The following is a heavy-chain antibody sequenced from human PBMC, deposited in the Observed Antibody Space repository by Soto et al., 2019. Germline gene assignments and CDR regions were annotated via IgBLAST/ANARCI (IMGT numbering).Heavy chain of an antibody. CDR1: GYTFTGYY. D-gene: IGHD6-13*01. CDR2: INPNSGGT. CDR3: ARSIAAAGTRLYYYYGMDV. V-gene: IGHV1-2*04. Sequence: QVQLVQSGAEVKKPGASVKVSCKASGYTFTGYYMHWVRQAPGQGLEWMGWINPNSGGTNYAQKFQGWVTMTRDTSISTAYMELSRLRSDDTAVYYCARSIAAAGTRLYYYYGMDVCGQGTTVTVSS. J-gene: IGHJ6*02.